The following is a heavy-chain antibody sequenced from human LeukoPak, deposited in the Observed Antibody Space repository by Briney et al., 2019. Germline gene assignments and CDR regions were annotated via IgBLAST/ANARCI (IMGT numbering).Heavy chain of an antibody. V-gene: IGHV4-38-2*01. Sequence: SEALSLTCAVSGYSISNDYYWGWVRQPPGKGLEWIGNIYHSGSTYKNPSLKSRLTMSLDTSKNQFSLKLISVTAADTAMYYCARLSGAPVRHPIYHFDYWGQGTLVTVSS. CDR2: IYHSGST. J-gene: IGHJ4*02. CDR1: GYSISNDYY. CDR3: ARLSGAPVRHPIYHFDY. D-gene: IGHD2-2*02.